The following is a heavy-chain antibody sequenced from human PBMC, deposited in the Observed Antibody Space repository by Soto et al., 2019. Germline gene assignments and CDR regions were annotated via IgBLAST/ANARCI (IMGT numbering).Heavy chain of an antibody. D-gene: IGHD3-16*01. Sequence: GASVKVSCAASGFTFRSYYMHWVRQAPGKGLVWVSRINGDGSSTAYADSVKGRFTISRDNAKNTLSLQMNSLRVEDSAVYYCVRGGALTYYYYGMDVWGQGTTVTVSS. CDR3: VRGGALTYYYYGMDV. V-gene: IGHV3-74*03. CDR1: GFTFRSYY. J-gene: IGHJ6*02. CDR2: INGDGSST.